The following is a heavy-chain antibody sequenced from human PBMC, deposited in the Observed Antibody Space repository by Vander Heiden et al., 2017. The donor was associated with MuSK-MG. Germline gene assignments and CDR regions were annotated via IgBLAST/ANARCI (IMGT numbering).Heavy chain of an antibody. CDR1: GFTFSRYA. CDR3: AKDRASSGWRFDL. CDR2: IRGSDDNT. V-gene: IGHV3-23*01. D-gene: IGHD2-15*01. J-gene: IGHJ2*01. Sequence: EVQLLESGGGLVQPGGSLRLSCAASGFTFSRYAMRGVSPCPGKGLELVSAIRGSDDNTSYADSVKGRFTISRDNSKNTLYLQMNSLRVEDTAVYYCAKDRASSGWRFDLWGRGTLVTVSS.